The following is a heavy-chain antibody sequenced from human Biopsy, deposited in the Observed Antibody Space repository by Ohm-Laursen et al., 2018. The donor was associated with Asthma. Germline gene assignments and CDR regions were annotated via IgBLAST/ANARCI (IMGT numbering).Heavy chain of an antibody. CDR2: ISLNTGDA. J-gene: IGHJ4*02. CDR1: GFPFTAYY. V-gene: IGHV1-2*04. D-gene: IGHD1-26*01. CDR3: ARAPYSDAIDS. Sequence: ASVKVSCNTSGFPFTAYYIYWVRQAPGQGLEWMGWISLNTGDANLAQKFRGWVTMTRDTSISTAYLVLSGLKSHDTAVYYCARAPYSDAIDSWGQGTLVAVSS.